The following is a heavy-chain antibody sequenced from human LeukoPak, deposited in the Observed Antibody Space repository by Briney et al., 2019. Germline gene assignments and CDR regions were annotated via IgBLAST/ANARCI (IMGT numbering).Heavy chain of an antibody. CDR3: ARARSGSYYPFDI. V-gene: IGHV1-8*01. CDR2: MNPNSGNT. Sequence: ALVKVSCKASGYTFTSYGISWVRQAPGQGLEWMGWMNPNSGNTGYAQKFQGRVTITRNTSISTAYMDLSSLRSEDTAVYYCARARSGSYYPFDIWGQGTMVTVSS. CDR1: GYTFTSYG. J-gene: IGHJ3*02. D-gene: IGHD1-26*01.